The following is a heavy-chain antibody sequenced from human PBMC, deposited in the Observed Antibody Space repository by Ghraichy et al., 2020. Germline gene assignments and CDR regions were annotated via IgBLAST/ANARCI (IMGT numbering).Heavy chain of an antibody. CDR3: AREVRDSHRRSPIVVVISSRFRGPPNYFDY. J-gene: IGHJ4*02. CDR1: GGSFSGYY. CDR2: INHSGST. Sequence: SETLSLTCAVYGGSFSGYYWSWIRQPPGKGLEWIGEINHSGSTNYNPSLKSRVTISVDTSKNQFSLKLSSVTAADTAVYYCAREVRDSHRRSPIVVVISSRFRGPPNYFDYWGQGTLVTVSS. V-gene: IGHV4-34*01. D-gene: IGHD3-22*01.